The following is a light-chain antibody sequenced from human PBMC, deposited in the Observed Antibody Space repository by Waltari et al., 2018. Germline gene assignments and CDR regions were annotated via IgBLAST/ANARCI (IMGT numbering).Light chain of an antibody. CDR1: RSDVGGYND. CDR3: SSYAGSNSAV. Sequence: QSALPQPPSATGSPAQSVTRTRIGTRSDVGGYNDVSWYQQHPGKAPTLVIYEVNKPPSGVPNRFSGSKSGNTASLTVSGLQAEDEADYYCSSYAGSNSAVFGGGTKVTVL. V-gene: IGLV2-8*01. J-gene: IGLJ2*01. CDR2: EVN.